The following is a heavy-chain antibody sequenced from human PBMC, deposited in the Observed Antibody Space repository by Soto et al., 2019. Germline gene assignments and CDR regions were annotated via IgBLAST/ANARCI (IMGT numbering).Heavy chain of an antibody. J-gene: IGHJ5*01. CDR3: WTRDYDTNGYYRFDP. CDR1: GGSFSGHS. Sequence: SETLSLTCAVYGGSFSGHSWTWIRQSPGKGLEWVGGINHSGRVNNNPDPKSRVTTTLSKSKNQSPLTQSAMPTADTATAYCWTRDYDTNGYYRFDPWGQGTLV. CDR2: INHSGRV. V-gene: IGHV4-34*01. D-gene: IGHD3-22*01.